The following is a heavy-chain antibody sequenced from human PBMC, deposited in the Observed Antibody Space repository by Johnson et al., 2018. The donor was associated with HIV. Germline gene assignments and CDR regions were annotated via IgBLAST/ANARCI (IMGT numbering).Heavy chain of an antibody. CDR2: ISYSGSNK. CDR1: GFTFSSFA. J-gene: IGHJ3*02. D-gene: IGHD2-2*01. CDR3: ARGPYWNSSGCYGSGTYSSAFDI. Sequence: QVQLVESGGGLVQPGRSLRLSCAASGFTFSSFAMHWVRQTPGNGLEWVSIISYSGSNKYYADSVKGRFTISRDNSKNTLYLQMNSLRAEDTALYYCARGPYWNSSGCYGSGTYSSAFDIWGQGTMVTVSS. V-gene: IGHV3-30*04.